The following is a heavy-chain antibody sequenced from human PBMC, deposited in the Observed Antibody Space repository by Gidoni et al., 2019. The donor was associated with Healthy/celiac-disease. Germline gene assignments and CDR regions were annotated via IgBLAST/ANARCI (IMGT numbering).Heavy chain of an antibody. V-gene: IGHV1-18*01. CDR1: GYTINSSG. J-gene: IGHJ6*02. Sequence: QVQLVQSGAEVKKPGVSVKCSCKASGYTINSSGTSWVPQDPGQGLEWMGWISAYDGNTNYAQKLQGRVTMTTDTSTSTAYMELRSLRSDDTAVYDCARGGRAFWSGYDNLQTGDYGMDVWGQGTTVTVSS. CDR3: ARGGRAFWSGYDNLQTGDYGMDV. D-gene: IGHD3-3*01. CDR2: ISAYDGNT.